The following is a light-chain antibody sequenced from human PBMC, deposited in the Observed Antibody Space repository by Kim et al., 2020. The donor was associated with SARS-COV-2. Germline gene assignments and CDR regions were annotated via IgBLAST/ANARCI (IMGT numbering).Light chain of an antibody. J-gene: IGKJ2*01. V-gene: IGKV4-1*01. CDR2: WAS. CDR1: QSILYSSNNKNY. CDR3: QQYYSTPYT. Sequence: DIVMTQSPDFLAVSLGERATIKCKSSQSILYSSNNKNYLAWYQQKPGQPPKLLIYWASTRESGVPDRFSGSGSGTDFTLTISSLQAEDVAVYYCQQYYSTPYTFGQGTKLEI.